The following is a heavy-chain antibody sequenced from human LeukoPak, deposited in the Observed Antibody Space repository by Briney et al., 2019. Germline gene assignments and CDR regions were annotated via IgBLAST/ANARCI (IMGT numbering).Heavy chain of an antibody. D-gene: IGHD3/OR15-3a*01. CDR2: IYYTGNT. CDR1: GVSISSSNSY. Sequence: SETLSLTCTVSGVSISSSNSYWGWIRQPPGKGLEWIGSIYYTGNTYYNASLKSRVTISIDTSKNQISLRLTSVTATDTAMYYCARQTGSGLFTLPGGQGTLVTVSS. CDR3: ARQTGSGLFTLP. V-gene: IGHV4-39*01. J-gene: IGHJ4*02.